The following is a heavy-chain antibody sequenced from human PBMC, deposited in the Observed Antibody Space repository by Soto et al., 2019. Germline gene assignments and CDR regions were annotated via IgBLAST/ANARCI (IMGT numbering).Heavy chain of an antibody. D-gene: IGHD3-3*01. CDR3: AHSPPWDDFWSGYSQNGGYFAY. V-gene: IGHV2-5*02. Sequence: QITLKESAPTLVKPTQTLTLTCTFSGFSLSTSGVGVGWISQPPGKALQWLALIYWDDDKRYSPSLKSRLTITKDTSKNQVVLTMTNMDPVDTATYYCAHSPPWDDFWSGYSQNGGYFAYWGRGTLVTDSS. CDR2: IYWDDDK. J-gene: IGHJ4*02. CDR1: GFSLSTSGVG.